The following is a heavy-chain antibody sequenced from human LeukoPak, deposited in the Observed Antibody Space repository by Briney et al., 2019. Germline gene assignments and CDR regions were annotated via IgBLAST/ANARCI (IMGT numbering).Heavy chain of an antibody. CDR1: GFTFSSYA. V-gene: IGHV3-23*01. CDR3: AKDFRAAPDFTPDY. Sequence: PGGSLRLSCAASGFTFSSYAMSWVRQAPGKGLEWVSAISGSGGSTYYADSVKGRFTISRDNSKNTLYLQMNSLRAEDTAVYYCAKDFRAAPDFTPDYWGQGTLVTVPS. D-gene: IGHD6-13*01. J-gene: IGHJ4*02. CDR2: ISGSGGST.